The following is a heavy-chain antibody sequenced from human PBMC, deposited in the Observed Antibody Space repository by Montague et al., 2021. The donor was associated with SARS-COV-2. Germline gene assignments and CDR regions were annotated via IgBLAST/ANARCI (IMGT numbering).Heavy chain of an antibody. D-gene: IGHD3-10*01. CDR3: ASQFGITWYALDV. Sequence: CAISGDSVSSNDAAWNWIRQSPSRGLEWLGRTYYRSTWYNDYAVSVTGRITINPDTSKNQFSLQLNSVTPEDTAVSYCASQFGITWYALDVWGQGTTVTVSS. J-gene: IGHJ6*02. CDR1: GDSVSSNDAA. V-gene: IGHV6-1*01. CDR2: TYYRSTWYN.